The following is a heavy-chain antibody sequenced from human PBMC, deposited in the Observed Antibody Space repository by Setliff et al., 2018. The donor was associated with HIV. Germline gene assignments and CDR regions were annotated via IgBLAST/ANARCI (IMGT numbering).Heavy chain of an antibody. Sequence: PSETLSLTCTVSGASTSSYYWSWIRQPPGKGLEWIGYIYSSGSTNYNPSLKSRVTISVDTSKNQFSLKLTSVTAADTAVYYCAIDHVTNIAESGYGYTRIDPWGQGIPVTVSS. J-gene: IGHJ5*02. CDR2: IYSSGST. CDR1: GASTSSYY. CDR3: AIDHVTNIAESGYGYTRIDP. V-gene: IGHV4-4*08. D-gene: IGHD5-18*01.